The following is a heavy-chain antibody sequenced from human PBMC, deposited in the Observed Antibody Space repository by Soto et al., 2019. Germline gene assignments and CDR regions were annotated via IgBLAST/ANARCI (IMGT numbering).Heavy chain of an antibody. D-gene: IGHD2-15*01. J-gene: IGHJ4*02. Sequence: EVQLVESGGGLVKPGGSLRLSCAASGFTFSSYSMNWVRRAPGKGLEWVSSISSSSSSIYYADSVKGRFTISRDNAKNSLYLQMNSLRAEDTAVYYCAGYCSGGSCYSEADYWGQGTLVTVSS. CDR1: GFTFSSYS. CDR2: ISSSSSSI. CDR3: AGYCSGGSCYSEADY. V-gene: IGHV3-21*01.